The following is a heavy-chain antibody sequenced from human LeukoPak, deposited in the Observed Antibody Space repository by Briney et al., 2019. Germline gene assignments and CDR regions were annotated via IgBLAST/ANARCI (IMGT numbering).Heavy chain of an antibody. CDR2: ISAYNGNT. D-gene: IGHD4-17*01. J-gene: IGHJ4*02. V-gene: IGHV1-18*01. CDR3: ARSYGDYANFDY. CDR1: GGTFNNSA. Sequence: ASVKVSCKTSGGTFNNSAISWVRQAPGQGLEWMGWISAYNGNTNYAQKLQGRVTMTTDTSTSTAHMELRSLRSDDTAVYYCARSYGDYANFDYWGQGTLVTVSS.